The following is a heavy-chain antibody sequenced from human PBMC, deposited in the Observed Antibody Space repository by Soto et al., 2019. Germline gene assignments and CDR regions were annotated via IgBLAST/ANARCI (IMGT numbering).Heavy chain of an antibody. V-gene: IGHV3-30-3*01. CDR2: ISYDGSNK. J-gene: IGHJ5*02. D-gene: IGHD3-22*01. CDR1: GFTFSSYA. CDR3: ARDFYDSSGYNNWFDP. Sequence: QVQLVESGGGVVQPGRSLRLSCAASGFTFSSYAMHWVRQAPGKGLEWVAVISYDGSNKYYADSVKGRFTISRDNSKNTLYLQMNSLRAADTAVYYCARDFYDSSGYNNWFDPWGQGTLVTVSS.